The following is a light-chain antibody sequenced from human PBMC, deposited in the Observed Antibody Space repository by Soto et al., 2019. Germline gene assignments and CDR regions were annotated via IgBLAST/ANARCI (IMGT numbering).Light chain of an antibody. V-gene: IGLV2-14*01. CDR2: EVS. J-gene: IGLJ7*01. CDR3: SSYTSTSTLVV. CDR1: SSDVGGYNY. Sequence: QSALTQPASVSGSPGQSITISCTGTSSDVGGYNYVSWYQQHPGKAPKLMISEVSNRPSGVSNRFSGSKSGNTASLTISGLLAEDDADYYCSSYTSTSTLVVFGGGTQLTVL.